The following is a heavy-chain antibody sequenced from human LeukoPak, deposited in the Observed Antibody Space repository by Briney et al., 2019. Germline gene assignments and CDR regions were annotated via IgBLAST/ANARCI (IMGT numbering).Heavy chain of an antibody. CDR1: GFTFSNYW. D-gene: IGHD3-3*01. CDR2: IKHDGSED. Sequence: GGSLKLSCAASGFTFSNYWMTWVRQAPGKGLEWVANIKHDGSEDYYLDSVKGRFTISRDNAKSSMWLQMNSLRDEDTAVYYCAKSIVVTKPSHFDYWGQGTLVTVSS. CDR3: AKSIVVTKPSHFDY. J-gene: IGHJ4*02. V-gene: IGHV3-7*01.